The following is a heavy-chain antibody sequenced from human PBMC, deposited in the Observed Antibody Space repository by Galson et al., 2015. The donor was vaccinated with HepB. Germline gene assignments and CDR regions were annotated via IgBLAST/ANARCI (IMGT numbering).Heavy chain of an antibody. CDR2: ISGSGSGT. D-gene: IGHD3-16*01. Sequence: LRLSCAASGFTFSTHGMSWVRQAPGKGLEWVSTISGSGSGTYYADSVKGLFTISRDNSDNTLYLQMNSLRAEDTAIYYCAKLSGGGYWYLDLWGRGTLVTVSS. CDR3: AKLSGGGYWYLDL. V-gene: IGHV3-23*01. J-gene: IGHJ2*01. CDR1: GFTFSTHG.